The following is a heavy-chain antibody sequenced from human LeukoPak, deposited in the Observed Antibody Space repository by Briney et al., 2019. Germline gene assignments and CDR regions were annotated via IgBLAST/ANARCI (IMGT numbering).Heavy chain of an antibody. Sequence: SETLSLTCTVSGGSISSYYWSWIRQPPGKGLEWIGYIYYSGSTNYNPSLKSRVTISVDTSKNQFSLKLSSVTAADTAVYYCARRGPGECLDYWGQGTLVTVSS. CDR1: GGSISSYY. CDR3: ARRGPGECLDY. J-gene: IGHJ4*02. D-gene: IGHD3-10*01. CDR2: IYYSGST. V-gene: IGHV4-59*08.